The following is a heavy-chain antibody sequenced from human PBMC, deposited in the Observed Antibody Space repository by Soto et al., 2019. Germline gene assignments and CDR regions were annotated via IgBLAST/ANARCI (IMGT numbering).Heavy chain of an antibody. V-gene: IGHV3-66*01. CDR3: AVYSHKGY. CDR2: IYSGGST. D-gene: IGHD6-13*01. Sequence: EEQLVESGGDLVQPGGSLRLSCAASGFTVSNNYMSWVRQAPGKGLEWVSLIYSGGSTYYADSVKGRFTISRDSSKNTLYLKMTSVRAGQRAMYHCAVYSHKGYWGQGPLVTVSS. J-gene: IGHJ4*02. CDR1: GFTVSNNY.